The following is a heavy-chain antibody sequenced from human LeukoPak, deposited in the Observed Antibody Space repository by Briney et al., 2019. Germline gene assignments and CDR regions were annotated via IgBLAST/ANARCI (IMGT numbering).Heavy chain of an antibody. J-gene: IGHJ5*02. D-gene: IGHD6-13*01. CDR2: IYYSGNT. Sequence: PSETLSLICTVSGGSISSSSYYWGWIRQPPEKGLEWIGSIYYSGNTYYNPSLKSRVTISIDTSKNQFSLKLSSVTAADTAVYYCARAHLAAAVSGQVFDPWGQGTLVTVSS. CDR1: GGSISSSSYY. CDR3: ARAHLAAAVSGQVFDP. V-gene: IGHV4-39*01.